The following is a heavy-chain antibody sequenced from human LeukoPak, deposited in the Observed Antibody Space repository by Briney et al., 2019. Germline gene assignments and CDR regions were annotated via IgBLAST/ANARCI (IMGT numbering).Heavy chain of an antibody. D-gene: IGHD4-17*01. Sequence: PGGSLRLSCAASGFTVSSNYMSWVRQAPGKGLEWVSVIYSGGSTYYADSVKGRFTISRDNSKNTLYLQMNSLRAEDTAVYYCARSYGDGRLYYMDVWGRGTTVTVSS. J-gene: IGHJ6*03. CDR1: GFTVSSNY. CDR2: IYSGGST. V-gene: IGHV3-53*01. CDR3: ARSYGDGRLYYMDV.